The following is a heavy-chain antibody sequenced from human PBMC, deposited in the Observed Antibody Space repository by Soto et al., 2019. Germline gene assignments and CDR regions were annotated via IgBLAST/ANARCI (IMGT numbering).Heavy chain of an antibody. Sequence: SETLSLTCAVSGGFISGSYYYWGWLRQSPVKGPEWIGSVFYTGFTSYNPSLESRGSVSVATTKNQFFLKVSVVSGAKTAEYYWATSQKGYNRSYFDYWGQGALVTVSS. CDR2: VFYTGFT. J-gene: IGHJ4*02. CDR1: GGFISGSYYY. V-gene: IGHV4-39*01. CDR3: ATSQKGYNRSYFDY. D-gene: IGHD1-20*01.